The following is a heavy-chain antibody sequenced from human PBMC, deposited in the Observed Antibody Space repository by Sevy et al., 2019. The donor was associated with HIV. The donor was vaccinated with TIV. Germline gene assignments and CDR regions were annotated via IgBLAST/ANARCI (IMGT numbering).Heavy chain of an antibody. D-gene: IGHD4-17*01. CDR3: ARDLEFYDYGDYGPAFMPDY. Sequence: GGSLRLSCAASGFTFSTYGMHWVRQAPGKGLEWVAVIWFDGSNTYYAESVKGRFTISRDIAKNTLHLQMNSLRAEDTADYYCARDLEFYDYGDYGPAFMPDYWGQGTLVTVSS. V-gene: IGHV3-33*01. CDR1: GFTFSTYG. CDR2: IWFDGSNT. J-gene: IGHJ4*02.